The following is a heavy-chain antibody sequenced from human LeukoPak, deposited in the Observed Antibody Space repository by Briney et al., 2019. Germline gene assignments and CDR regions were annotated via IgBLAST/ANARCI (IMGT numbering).Heavy chain of an antibody. Sequence: GGSLRLSCAASGFTFSSYAMSWVRQAPGKGLEWVSAISGSGGSTYYADSVKGRFTISRDNAKNSLYLQMNSLRAEDTAVYYCAAQDGSWGYWGQGTLVTVSS. CDR2: ISGSGGST. D-gene: IGHD6-13*01. V-gene: IGHV3-23*01. J-gene: IGHJ4*02. CDR1: GFTFSSYA. CDR3: AAQDGSWGY.